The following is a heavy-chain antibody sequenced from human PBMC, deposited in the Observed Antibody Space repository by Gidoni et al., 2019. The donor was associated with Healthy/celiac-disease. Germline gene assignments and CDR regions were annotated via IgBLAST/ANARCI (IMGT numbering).Heavy chain of an antibody. CDR3: ARAAVSSSWMGGWFDP. J-gene: IGHJ5*02. CDR1: GGTFSSYA. D-gene: IGHD6-13*01. V-gene: IGHV1-69*04. Sequence: QVQPVQAGAEVKKPGATVKVSCKATGGTFSSYAISWVRQAPGQGLEWIGRIIPILGIANYAQQFQGRVTITADNSTRTAYMELSSLRSEDTAVYYCARAAVSSSWMGGWFDPWGQGTLVPVSS. CDR2: IIPILGIA.